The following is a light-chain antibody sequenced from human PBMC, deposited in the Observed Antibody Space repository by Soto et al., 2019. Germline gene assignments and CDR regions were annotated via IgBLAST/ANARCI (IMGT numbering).Light chain of an antibody. CDR1: SSDVGGYDH. CDR3: SSYTNKDTLL. V-gene: IGLV2-14*03. CDR2: DVT. Sequence: QSALTQLASVSGSPGQSITISCTGTSSDVGGYDHVSWYQQHPGKAPKLIIYDVTVRPSGISRRFSGSKSDNTASLAVSGLQPEDEADYYCSSYTNKDTLLFGGGTKVTVL. J-gene: IGLJ3*02.